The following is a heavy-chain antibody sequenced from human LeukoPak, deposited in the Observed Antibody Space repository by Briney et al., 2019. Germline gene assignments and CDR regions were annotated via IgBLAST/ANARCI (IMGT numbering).Heavy chain of an antibody. J-gene: IGHJ4*02. V-gene: IGHV1-3*01. CDR1: GYTFTSYA. CDR2: INAGNGNT. Sequence: ASVKVSCKASGYTFTSYAMHWVRQAPGQRLEWMGWINAGNGNTKYSQKFQGRVTITRDTSASTAYMELSSLRSEDTAMYYCARVPQWLVQRYFDYWGQGTLVTVSS. D-gene: IGHD6-19*01. CDR3: ARVPQWLVQRYFDY.